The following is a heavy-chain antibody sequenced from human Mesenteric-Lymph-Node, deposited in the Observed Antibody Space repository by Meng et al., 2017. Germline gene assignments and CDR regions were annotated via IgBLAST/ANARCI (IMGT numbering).Heavy chain of an antibody. CDR2: IYSGGGT. CDR1: GFTVSSSS. J-gene: IGHJ4*02. V-gene: IGHV3-53*02. CDR3: ARDVAY. Sequence: EVGVVGIGGGLIRPGGSLGLSCAASGFTVSSSSMSWVRQAPGKGLEWVSIIYSGGGTNYADSVKGRFTISRDSSKNTLSLQMNNMRAEDTAVYYCARDVAYWGQGTLVTVSS.